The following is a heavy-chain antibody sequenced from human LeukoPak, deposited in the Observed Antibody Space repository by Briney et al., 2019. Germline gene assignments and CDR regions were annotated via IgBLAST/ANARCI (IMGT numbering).Heavy chain of an antibody. CDR3: ARDPPPTPSYYYGMDV. CDR1: GGTFSSYA. CDR2: IIPIFGTA. J-gene: IGHJ6*02. Sequence: SVTVSCKASGGTFSSYAISWVRQAPGQGLEWMGGIIPIFGTANYAQKFQGRVTITADESTSTAYMELSSLRSEDTAVYYCARDPPPTPSYYYGMDVWGQGTTVTVSS. V-gene: IGHV1-69*13.